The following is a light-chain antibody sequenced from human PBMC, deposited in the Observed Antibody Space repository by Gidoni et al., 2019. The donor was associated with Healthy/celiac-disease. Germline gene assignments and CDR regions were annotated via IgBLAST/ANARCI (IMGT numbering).Light chain of an antibody. CDR2: EVS. Sequence: QSALTQPASVSGSPGQSITISWYQQHPGKASKLMIYEVSNRPSGVSNRLSGSKSGNTASLTISGLQAEDEADYYCSSYTSSSTGVFGGGTKLTVL. J-gene: IGLJ3*02. V-gene: IGLV2-14*01. CDR3: SSYTSSSTGV.